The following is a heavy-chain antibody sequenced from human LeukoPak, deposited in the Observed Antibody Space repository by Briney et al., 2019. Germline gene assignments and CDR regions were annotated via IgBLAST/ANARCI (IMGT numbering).Heavy chain of an antibody. J-gene: IGHJ4*02. D-gene: IGHD1-26*01. V-gene: IGHV3-30-3*01. CDR1: GFTFSSYA. CDR2: ISYDGSNK. CDR3: ARGSGSYPQYYFDY. Sequence: GGSLRLSCAASGFTFSSYAMHWVRQAPGKGLEWVAVISYDGSNKYYADSVKGRFTISRDNSKNTLYLQMNSLRAEDTAVYYCARGSGSYPQYYFDYWGQGTLVTVSS.